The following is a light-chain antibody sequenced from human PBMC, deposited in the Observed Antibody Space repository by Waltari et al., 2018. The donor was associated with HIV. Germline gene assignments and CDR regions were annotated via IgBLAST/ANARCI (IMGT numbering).Light chain of an antibody. J-gene: IGKJ2*01. V-gene: IGKV3-15*01. Sequence: EIVMTQSPVTLSVSPWKRATLSCRTSQSVSSNLAWYQQKPGQAPSIIIYGASTRATGIPARFSGSGYGTDFTLTSSNLQSEDFAVYDCQQDNNWPRTFGEGTKLAIK. CDR1: QSVSSN. CDR2: GAS. CDR3: QQDNNWPRT.